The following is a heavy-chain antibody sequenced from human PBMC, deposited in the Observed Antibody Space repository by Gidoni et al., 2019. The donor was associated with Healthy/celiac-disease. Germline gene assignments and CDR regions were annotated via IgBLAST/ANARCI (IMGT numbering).Heavy chain of an antibody. V-gene: IGHV4-30-2*01. CDR2: IYHSGST. J-gene: IGHJ5*02. D-gene: IGHD3-16*01. CDR3: ARGGVVTKGENWFDP. CDR1: GGSISSGGYS. Sequence: QLQLPESGSGLVKPSQTLSLTCAVSGGSISSGGYSWSWIRQPPGTGLEWIGYIYHSGSTYYNPSVKSRVTISVDSSKNQYSLKLSSVTAADTAVYYCARGGVVTKGENWFDPWGQGTLVTVSS.